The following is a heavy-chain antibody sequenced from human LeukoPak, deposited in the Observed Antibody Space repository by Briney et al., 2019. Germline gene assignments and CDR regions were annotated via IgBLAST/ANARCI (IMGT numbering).Heavy chain of an antibody. CDR1: GGTFSSYS. CDR2: IIPIFDTA. D-gene: IGHD1-26*01. J-gene: IGHJ6*02. Sequence: SVKVSCTASGGTFSSYSISWVRQAPGQGLEWMGGIIPIFDTADYAQKFQGRVTITADESTSTAYMELSSLRSEDTAVFYCARISLGAIWGYYYGMDVWGQGTTVTVSS. V-gene: IGHV1-69*13. CDR3: ARISLGAIWGYYYGMDV.